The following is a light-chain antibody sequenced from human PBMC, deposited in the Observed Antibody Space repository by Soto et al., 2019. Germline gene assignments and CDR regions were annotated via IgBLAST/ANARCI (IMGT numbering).Light chain of an antibody. Sequence: EIVLTQSPGTLSLSPGERATLSCRASQSVSSQLAWYQQKPGQAPRLLIYGASTRATGIPARFSGSGSGTEFTLTISSLQSEDFAVYYCQQYNDWPPTFGQGTRLEI. CDR2: GAS. J-gene: IGKJ5*01. CDR1: QSVSSQ. V-gene: IGKV3D-15*01. CDR3: QQYNDWPPT.